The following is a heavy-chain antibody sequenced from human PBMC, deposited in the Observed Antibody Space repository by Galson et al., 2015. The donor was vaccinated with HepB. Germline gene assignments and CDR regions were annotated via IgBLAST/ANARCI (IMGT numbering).Heavy chain of an antibody. CDR2: IDPSDSYT. V-gene: IGHV5-10-1*01. J-gene: IGHJ4*02. Sequence: QSGAEVKKPGESLRISCKGSGYSFTSYWISWVRQMPGKGLEWMGRIDPSDSYTNYSPSFQGHVTISADKSISTAYLQWSSLKASDTAMYYCARHVVAGTSFVGNFDYWGQGTLVTVSS. D-gene: IGHD6-19*01. CDR1: GYSFTSYW. CDR3: ARHVVAGTSFVGNFDY.